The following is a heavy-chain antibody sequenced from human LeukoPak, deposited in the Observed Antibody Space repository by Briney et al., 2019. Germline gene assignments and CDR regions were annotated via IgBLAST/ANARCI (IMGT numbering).Heavy chain of an antibody. CDR3: ARDGDRSGYYMGMYNWFDP. V-gene: IGHV3-74*01. CDR2: VNDVGTDR. J-gene: IGHJ5*02. CDR1: GFTFNWYL. Sequence: GGSLRLSCAASGFTFNWYLMHWVRQAPGKGLVWVSRVNDVGTDRIYADSVEGRFTISRDNAKNSLYLQMNSLRAEDTAVYYCARDGDRSGYYMGMYNWFDPWGQGTLVTVSS. D-gene: IGHD3-3*01.